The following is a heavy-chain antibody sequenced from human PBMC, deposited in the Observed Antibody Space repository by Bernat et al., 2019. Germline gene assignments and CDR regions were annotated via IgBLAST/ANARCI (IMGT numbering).Heavy chain of an antibody. CDR2: IRSKIYNHAT. J-gene: IGHJ2*01. Sequence: EVQLVESGGGLVQPGDSLKLSCAVSGFTFDDSAIHWVRQASGKGLEWLGRIRSKIYNHATAYTVSVEGRFTIFIEDSKSTAFLQMNSLKTEDTAVYYCVRPSSDISAKDWYFDLWGRGTLVSVSS. CDR3: VRPSSDISAKDWYFDL. D-gene: IGHD6-19*01. CDR1: GFTFDDSA. V-gene: IGHV3-73*01.